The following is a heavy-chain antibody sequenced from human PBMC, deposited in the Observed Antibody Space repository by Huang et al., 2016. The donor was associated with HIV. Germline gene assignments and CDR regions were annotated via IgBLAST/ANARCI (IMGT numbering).Heavy chain of an antibody. J-gene: IGHJ3*02. CDR2: ISGSSTYI. CDR3: ARRYNWNYVAHGFDI. Sequence: EVQLVESGGGLVRPGGSLTLSCAASGFTFSDYSMSWVRQVPGKGLEWVSHISGSSTYIYYVDSVKGRFAISRDNAKNLLFLQMNSLRDEDTALYYCARRYNWNYVAHGFDIWGQGTMVTVSS. V-gene: IGHV3-21*06. D-gene: IGHD1-7*01. CDR1: GFTFSDYS.